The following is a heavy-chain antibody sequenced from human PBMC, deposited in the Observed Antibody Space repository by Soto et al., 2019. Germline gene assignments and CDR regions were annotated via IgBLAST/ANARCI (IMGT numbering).Heavy chain of an antibody. CDR1: GYKVSTWHNFTSYW. Sequence: GESLKISCMGSGYKVSTWHNFTSYWIAWVRQMPGEGLEWMGIIYPGDSDTRYSPSFQGQVTISADKSISTAYLQWSSLKASDTAMYYCARYVGPPYTAIPSKPSYYYGMDVWGQGTTVTV. J-gene: IGHJ6*02. V-gene: IGHV5-51*01. CDR3: ARYVGPPYTAIPSKPSYYYGMDV. CDR2: IYPGDSDT. D-gene: IGHD2-21*02.